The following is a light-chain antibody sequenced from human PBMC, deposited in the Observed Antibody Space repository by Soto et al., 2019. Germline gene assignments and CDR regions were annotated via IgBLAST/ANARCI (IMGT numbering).Light chain of an antibody. J-gene: IGKJ4*01. CDR1: QSVGAD. CDR2: GAS. Sequence: IVLTQSPATLSVSPGERATLSCRASQSVGADLAWYQRKPGQAPRLLIYGASSRAPGIPARFSGSGSGTDFTLTISSLQPEDFATYFCQQVESYPSTFGGGTKVDIK. CDR3: QQVESYPST. V-gene: IGKV3-15*01.